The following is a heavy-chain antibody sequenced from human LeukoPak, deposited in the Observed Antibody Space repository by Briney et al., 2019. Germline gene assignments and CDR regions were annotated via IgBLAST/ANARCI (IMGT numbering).Heavy chain of an antibody. J-gene: IGHJ4*02. Sequence: PGRSLRLSCAASGFTFSSYGMHWVRQAPGKGLEWVAVIWYDGSNKYYAGSVKGRFTISRDNSKNTLYLQMNSLRAEDTAVYYCARDKSPIHSSSWYFDYWGQGTLVTVSS. D-gene: IGHD6-13*01. CDR1: GFTFSSYG. CDR2: IWYDGSNK. CDR3: ARDKSPIHSSSWYFDY. V-gene: IGHV3-33*01.